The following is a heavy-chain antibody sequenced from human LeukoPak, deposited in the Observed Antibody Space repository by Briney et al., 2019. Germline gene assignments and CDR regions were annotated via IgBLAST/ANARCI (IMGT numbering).Heavy chain of an antibody. V-gene: IGHV1-24*01. J-gene: IGHJ5*02. Sequence: ASVKVSCKVSGYTLTELSMHWVRQAPGKGLEWMGGFDPEDGETIHAQKFQGRVTMTEDTSTDTAYMELSSLRSEDTAVYYCATVESDPRNDNWFDPWGQGTLVTVSS. CDR1: GYTLTELS. CDR2: FDPEDGET. CDR3: ATVESDPRNDNWFDP. D-gene: IGHD3-3*01.